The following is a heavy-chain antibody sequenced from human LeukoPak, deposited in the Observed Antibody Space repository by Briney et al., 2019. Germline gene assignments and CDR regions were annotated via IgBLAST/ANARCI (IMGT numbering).Heavy chain of an antibody. V-gene: IGHV1-2*02. CDR3: ARGLGYCSSTSCYFPYY. J-gene: IGHJ4*02. D-gene: IGHD2-2*01. Sequence: GASVKVSCTASGYTFTGYYMHWVRQAPGQGLEWMGWINPNSGGTNYAQKFQGRVTMTRDTSISTAYMELSRLRSDDTAVYYCARGLGYCSSTSCYFPYYGGQGTLVTVSS. CDR2: INPNSGGT. CDR1: GYTFTGYY.